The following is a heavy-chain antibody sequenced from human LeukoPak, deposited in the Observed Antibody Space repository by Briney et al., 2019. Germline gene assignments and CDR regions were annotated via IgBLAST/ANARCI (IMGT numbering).Heavy chain of an antibody. CDR2: IYHSGST. V-gene: IGHV4-38-2*01. D-gene: IGHD5-18*01. CDR1: GSSISSGYY. CDR3: ARTQLAYYYYYMDV. Sequence: PSETLSLTCAVSGSSISSGYYWGWIRQPPGKGLEWIGSIYHSGSTYYNPSLKSRVTIVVDTSKNQFSLKLSSVTAADTAVYYCARTQLAYYYYYMDVWGKGTSVTVSS. J-gene: IGHJ6*03.